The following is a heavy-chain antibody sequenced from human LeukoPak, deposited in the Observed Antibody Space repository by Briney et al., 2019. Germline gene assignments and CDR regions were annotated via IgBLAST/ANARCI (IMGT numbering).Heavy chain of an antibody. CDR3: AKCWSDSSWFYYFDY. D-gene: IGHD6-13*01. Sequence: PGGSLRLSCAVSGFTFSDYAMSWVRQAPGKGLEWVSGTSGSGVSTYYADSVKGRFTISRDNSQNTLFLQMNSLRAKDTAVYYCAKCWSDSSWFYYFDYWGQGTLVTVSS. V-gene: IGHV3-23*01. J-gene: IGHJ4*02. CDR1: GFTFSDYA. CDR2: TSGSGVST.